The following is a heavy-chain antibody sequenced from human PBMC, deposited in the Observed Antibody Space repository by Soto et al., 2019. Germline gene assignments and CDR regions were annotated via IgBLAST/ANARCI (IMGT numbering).Heavy chain of an antibody. CDR3: ARDFYGDYRTY. CDR2: ISSSSSTV. J-gene: IGHJ4*02. Sequence: GSLRLSCAACGFKFSTFNMNWVRQAPGKGLEWVSYISSSSSTVYYADSVKGRFTISRDNAQKSLYLQMNSLRAEDTAVYYCARDFYGDYRTYWGQGTLVTVSS. D-gene: IGHD4-17*01. CDR1: GFKFSTFN. V-gene: IGHV3-48*01.